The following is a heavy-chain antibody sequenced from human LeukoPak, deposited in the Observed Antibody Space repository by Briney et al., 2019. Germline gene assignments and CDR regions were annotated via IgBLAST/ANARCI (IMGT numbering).Heavy chain of an antibody. J-gene: IGHJ3*02. V-gene: IGHV4-39*01. Sequence: PSETLSLTCTVSGGSISSSSYYWGWIRQPPGTGLEWIGSIYYSGSTYYNPSLKSRVTISVDTSKNQFSLKLSSVTAADTAVYYCASPRTYLGASRGNDAFDIWGQGTMVTVSS. CDR3: ASPRTYLGASRGNDAFDI. D-gene: IGHD1-26*01. CDR2: IYYSGST. CDR1: GGSISSSSYY.